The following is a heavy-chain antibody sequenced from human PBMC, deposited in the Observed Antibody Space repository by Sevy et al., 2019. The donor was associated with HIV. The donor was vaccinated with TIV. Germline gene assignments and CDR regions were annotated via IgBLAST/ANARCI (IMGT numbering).Heavy chain of an antibody. CDR3: ARDRGSGKNVFFDY. Sequence: GGSLRLSCAASGFTLSSYVMSWVRQAPGKGLEWVAVISYDGSNKYYADSVKGRFTISRDNSKNTLYLQMNSLRTEDTAVYYCARDRGSGKNVFFDYWGQGTLVTVSS. J-gene: IGHJ4*02. CDR1: GFTLSSYV. CDR2: ISYDGSNK. D-gene: IGHD3-10*01. V-gene: IGHV3-30-3*01.